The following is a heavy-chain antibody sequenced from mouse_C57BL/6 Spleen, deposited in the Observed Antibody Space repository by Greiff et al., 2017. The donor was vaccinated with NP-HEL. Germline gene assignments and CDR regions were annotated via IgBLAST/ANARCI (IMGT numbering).Heavy chain of an antibody. V-gene: IGHV1-64*01. CDR1: GYTFTSYW. J-gene: IGHJ2*01. CDR2: IHPNSGST. D-gene: IGHD3-3*01. CDR3: ARSGWLYYFDY. Sequence: QVQLKQPGAELVKPGASVKLSCKASGYTFTSYWMHWVKQRPGQGLEWIGMIHPNSGSTNYNEKFKSKATLTVDKSSSTAYMQLSSLTSEDSAVYYCARSGWLYYFDYWGQGTTLTVSS.